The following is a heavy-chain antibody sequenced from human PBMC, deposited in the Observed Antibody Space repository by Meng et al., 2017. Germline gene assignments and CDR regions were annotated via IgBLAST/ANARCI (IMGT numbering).Heavy chain of an antibody. V-gene: IGHV4-4*02. J-gene: IGHJ5*02. CDR3: ARRGIAAAGNNWFDP. CDR1: GGSISSSNW. Sequence: QVRLKGAGQGLVKPSGTLSLTCAVSGGSISSSNWWSWVRQPPGKGLEWIGEIYHSGSTNYNPSLKSRVTISVDKSKNQFSLKLSSVTAADTAVYYCARRGIAAAGNNWFDPWGQGTLVTVSS. D-gene: IGHD6-13*01. CDR2: IYHSGST.